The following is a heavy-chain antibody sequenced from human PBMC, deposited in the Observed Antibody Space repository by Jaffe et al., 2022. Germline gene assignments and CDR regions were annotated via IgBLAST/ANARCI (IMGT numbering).Heavy chain of an antibody. V-gene: IGHV5-51*03. D-gene: IGHD6-13*01. CDR2: IYPGDSDT. CDR1: GYSFTSYW. Sequence: EVQLVQSGAEVKKPGESLKISCKGSGYSFTSYWIGWVRQMPGKGLEWMGIIYPGDSDTRYSPSFQGQVTISADKSISTAYLQWSSLKASDTAMYYCVTPPLGIAAAGTEFDYWGQGTLVTVSS. CDR3: VTPPLGIAAAGTEFDY. J-gene: IGHJ4*02.